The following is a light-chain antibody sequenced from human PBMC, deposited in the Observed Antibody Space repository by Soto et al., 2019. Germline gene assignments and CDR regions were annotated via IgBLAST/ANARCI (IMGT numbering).Light chain of an antibody. CDR1: QSVSNY. CDR2: VIF. CDR3: HQYNSGPYT. Sequence: EIVMTQSPATLSVSTGERATLSCRASQSVSNYLAWYQQKPGQAPTLLIYVIFTWATVVPTRISGSGSGTEFTLTISSLQSEDFAAYYCHQYNSGPYTFGGGTKVEIK. V-gene: IGKV3D-15*01. J-gene: IGKJ4*01.